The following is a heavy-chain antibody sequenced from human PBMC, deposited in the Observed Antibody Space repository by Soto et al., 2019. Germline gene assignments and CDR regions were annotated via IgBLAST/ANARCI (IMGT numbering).Heavy chain of an antibody. D-gene: IGHD3-10*01. V-gene: IGHV1-8*01. Sequence: ASVKVSCKASGYSFTSLDINWVRQTAGQGLEWMGWMQPSTGRTGYAQKFQGRVTMTRDTSINTAVYYCTTDGGTVPQWLYFAYWGRGTLVTVSS. J-gene: IGHJ4*02. CDR1: GYSFTSLD. CDR3: AY. CDR2: MQPSTGRT.